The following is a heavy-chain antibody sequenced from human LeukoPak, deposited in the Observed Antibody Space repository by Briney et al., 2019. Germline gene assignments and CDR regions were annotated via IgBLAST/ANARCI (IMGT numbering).Heavy chain of an antibody. D-gene: IGHD6-6*01. CDR2: INHSGST. CDR1: GGSFSAYY. J-gene: IGHJ4*02. V-gene: IGHV4-34*01. CDR3: AREVYSSSSNYFDY. Sequence: SETLSLTCAVYGGSFSAYYWSWIRQPPGKGLEWIGEINHSGSTNYNPSLKIRVTISVSTSKNQFYLKLRSVTAADTAVYYCAREVYSSSSNYFDYWGQGTLVTVSS.